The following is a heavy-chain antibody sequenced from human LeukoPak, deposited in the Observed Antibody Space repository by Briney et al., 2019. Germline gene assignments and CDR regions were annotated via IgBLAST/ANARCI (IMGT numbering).Heavy chain of an antibody. D-gene: IGHD3/OR15-3a*01. V-gene: IGHV4-30-4*08. CDR1: GGSISSGDYY. Sequence: SETLSLTCTVSGGSISSGDYYWSWIRQPPGKGLEWIGYIYYSGSTYYNPSLKSRVTISVDTSKNQFSLKLSSVTAADTAVYYCARDHPELDVGDWGQGTLVTLSS. J-gene: IGHJ4*02. CDR2: IYYSGST. CDR3: ARDHPELDVGD.